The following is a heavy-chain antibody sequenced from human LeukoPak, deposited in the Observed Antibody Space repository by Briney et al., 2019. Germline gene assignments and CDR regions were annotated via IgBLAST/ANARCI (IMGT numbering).Heavy chain of an antibody. V-gene: IGHV3-74*01. CDR1: GFSFNNYW. CDR3: TRTGYRHGMDV. D-gene: IGHD3-16*02. J-gene: IGHJ6*02. CDR2: TSTDGSTT. Sequence: GGSLRLSCAASGFSFNNYWVHWVRQAPGKGLVWVSSTSTDGSTTVYGDSVKGRFTISRDSGKNTLDLQLNSLRVEDTAVYFCTRTGYRHGMDVWGQGTTVTVSS.